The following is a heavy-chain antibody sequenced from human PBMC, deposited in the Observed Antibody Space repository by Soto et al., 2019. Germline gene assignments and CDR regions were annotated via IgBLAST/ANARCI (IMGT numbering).Heavy chain of an antibody. CDR2: MSASTGKA. D-gene: IGHD1-26*01. CDR3: ARDLAKGGGSAGFDY. V-gene: IGHV1-18*01. J-gene: IGHJ4*02. Sequence: QAPGQGLEWVGWMSASTGKADYAQIFQDRVTMTTDTSTSTAYMELRSLTSDDTAVYYCARDLAKGGGSAGFDYWGQGTLVTVSS.